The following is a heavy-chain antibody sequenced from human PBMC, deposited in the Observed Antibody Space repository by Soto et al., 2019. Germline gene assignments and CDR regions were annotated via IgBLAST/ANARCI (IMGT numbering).Heavy chain of an antibody. J-gene: IGHJ4*02. D-gene: IGHD3-10*01. CDR1: GFTFSSYG. V-gene: IGHV3-30*18. CDR3: AKDSGRGSADYYFDY. CDR2: ISSDGNNK. Sequence: SLRLSCAASGFTFSSYGMHWVRQAPGKGLEWVAVISSDGNNKYSANSLKGRFSISRDNSKNTLYLQMDSLRAEDTAVYYCAKDSGRGSADYYFDYWGQGTLVTVSS.